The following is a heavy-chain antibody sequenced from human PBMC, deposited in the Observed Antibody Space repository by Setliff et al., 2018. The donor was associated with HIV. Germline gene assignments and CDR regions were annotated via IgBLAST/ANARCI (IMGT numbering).Heavy chain of an antibody. CDR3: ARELNDYGDSYYFDY. Sequence: GGSLRLSCKASGFTFKIYWMSWVRQAPGKGLEWVANIKQDGSEKYYVDSVKGRFTISRDNAKNSLYLQMNSLRAEDTAVYYCARELNDYGDSYYFDYWGQGTLVTVSS. J-gene: IGHJ4*02. CDR2: IKQDGSEK. V-gene: IGHV3-7*03. D-gene: IGHD4-17*01. CDR1: GFTFKIYW.